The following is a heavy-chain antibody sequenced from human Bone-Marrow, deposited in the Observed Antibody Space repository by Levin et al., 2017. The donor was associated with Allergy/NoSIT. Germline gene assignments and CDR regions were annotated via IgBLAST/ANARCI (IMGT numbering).Heavy chain of an antibody. Sequence: GGSLRLSCAASGFTFSSYAMSWVRQAPGKGLEWVSSISGSGDSTYYADSVKGRFTISRDYSKNTLYLQMNRLRAEDTAIYYCAKNRQWLAPKNFDHWGQGTLVTVSS. CDR1: GFTFSSYA. D-gene: IGHD6-19*01. V-gene: IGHV3-23*01. J-gene: IGHJ4*02. CDR3: AKNRQWLAPKNFDH. CDR2: ISGSGDST.